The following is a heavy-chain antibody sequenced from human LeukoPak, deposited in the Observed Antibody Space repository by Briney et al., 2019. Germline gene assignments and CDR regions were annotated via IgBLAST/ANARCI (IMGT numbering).Heavy chain of an antibody. Sequence: SETLSLTCAVYGGSFSGHYWNWIRQPPGKGLEWIGGINHDGSTNYNPSLKSRVTISVDTSKNQFSLKLSSVTAADTAVYYCASLLSAAGFDYWGQGTLVTVSS. J-gene: IGHJ4*02. D-gene: IGHD6-13*01. V-gene: IGHV4-34*01. CDR3: ASLLSAAGFDY. CDR1: GGSFSGHY. CDR2: INHDGST.